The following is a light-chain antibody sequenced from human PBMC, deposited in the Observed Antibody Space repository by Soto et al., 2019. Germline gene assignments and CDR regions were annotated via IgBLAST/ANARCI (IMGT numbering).Light chain of an antibody. J-gene: IGKJ3*01. CDR3: QQRSNWPS. CDR2: DAS. V-gene: IGKV3D-20*02. Sequence: EIVLTQSPGTLSLSPGERATLSCRANQSVSSSYLAWYQQKPGQAPRLLIYDASNRATGIPARFSGSGSGTDFTLTISSLEPEDFAVYYCQQRSNWPSFGPGTKVDIK. CDR1: QSVSSSY.